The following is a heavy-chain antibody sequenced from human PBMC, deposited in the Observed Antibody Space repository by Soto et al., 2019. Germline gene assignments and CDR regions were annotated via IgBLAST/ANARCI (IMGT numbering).Heavy chain of an antibody. Sequence: GGSLRLSCAASGFTFSSYAMSWVRQAPGKGLEWVSAISGSGGSTYYADSVKGRFTISRDNSKNTLYLQMNSLRAEDTAVYYCAKSAVLRYFDWLPREYYFDYWGQGTLVTVSS. CDR3: AKSAVLRYFDWLPREYYFDY. D-gene: IGHD3-9*01. CDR1: GFTFSSYA. V-gene: IGHV3-23*01. J-gene: IGHJ4*02. CDR2: ISGSGGST.